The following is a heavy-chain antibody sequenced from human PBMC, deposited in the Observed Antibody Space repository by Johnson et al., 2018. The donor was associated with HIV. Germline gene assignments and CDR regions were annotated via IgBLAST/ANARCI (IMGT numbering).Heavy chain of an antibody. V-gene: IGHV3-23*04. CDR2: ISGSGGST. J-gene: IGHJ3*02. Sequence: VQLVESGGGLVQPGGSLRLSCAASGFTVSSNYMSWVRQAPGKGLEWVSAISGSGGSTYYADSVKGRFTISRDNSKNTLYLQMNSLRAEDTAVYYCAKDFRSRRGYCSGGSCYPDAFDIWGQGTMVTVSS. D-gene: IGHD2-15*01. CDR3: AKDFRSRRGYCSGGSCYPDAFDI. CDR1: GFTVSSNY.